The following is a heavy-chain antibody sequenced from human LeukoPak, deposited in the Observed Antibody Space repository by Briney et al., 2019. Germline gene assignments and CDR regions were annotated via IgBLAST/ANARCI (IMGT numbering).Heavy chain of an antibody. D-gene: IGHD6-13*01. CDR1: GDSISSSSYY. CDR3: ARGAIAAAGIFPLSAFDI. Sequence: PSETLSLTCTVSGDSISSSSYYWGWIRQPPGKGLEWIGSIYYSGSTYYNPSLKSRVTISVDTSKNQFSLKLSSVTAADTAVYYCARGAIAAAGIFPLSAFDIWGQGTMVTVSS. V-gene: IGHV4-39*07. CDR2: IYYSGST. J-gene: IGHJ3*02.